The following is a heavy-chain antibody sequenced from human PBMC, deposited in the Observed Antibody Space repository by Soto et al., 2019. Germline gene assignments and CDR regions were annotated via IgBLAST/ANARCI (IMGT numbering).Heavy chain of an antibody. CDR1: GGSISSYY. CDR2: IYYSGST. Sequence: SETLSLTCTVSGGSISSYYWSWIRQPPGKGLEWIGYIYYSGSTNYNPSLKSRVTISVDTSKNQFSLKLSSVTAADTAVYYCARFHLYSSSSLDYWGQGTLVTVSS. D-gene: IGHD6-6*01. J-gene: IGHJ4*02. CDR3: ARFHLYSSSSLDY. V-gene: IGHV4-59*01.